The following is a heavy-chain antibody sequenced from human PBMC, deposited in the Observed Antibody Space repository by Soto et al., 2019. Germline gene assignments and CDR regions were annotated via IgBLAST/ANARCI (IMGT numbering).Heavy chain of an antibody. CDR3: ARDLVSSGWYYYYYGMDV. Sequence: ASVKVSCKASGYTFTGYYMHWVRQAPGQGLEWMGWINPNSGGTNYAQKFQGRVTMTRDTSISTAYMELSRLRSDDTAVYCCARDLVSSGWYYYYYGMDVWGQGTTVTVSS. CDR1: GYTFTGYY. D-gene: IGHD6-19*01. V-gene: IGHV1-2*02. J-gene: IGHJ6*02. CDR2: INPNSGGT.